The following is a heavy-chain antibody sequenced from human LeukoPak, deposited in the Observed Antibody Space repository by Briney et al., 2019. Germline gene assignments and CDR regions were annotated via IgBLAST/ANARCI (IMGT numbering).Heavy chain of an antibody. CDR2: ISSSSSHM. CDR3: ARDDTSVHFFDY. D-gene: IGHD1-1*01. CDR1: GFTFKIYS. J-gene: IGHJ4*02. Sequence: GGSLRLSCAASGFTFKIYSMIWVRQAPGKGLEWVSSISSSSSHMYYADSVKGRFTISRDNAKNSLYLQMNTLRAEDTAVYYCARDDTSVHFFDYWGQGTLVTVSS. V-gene: IGHV3-21*01.